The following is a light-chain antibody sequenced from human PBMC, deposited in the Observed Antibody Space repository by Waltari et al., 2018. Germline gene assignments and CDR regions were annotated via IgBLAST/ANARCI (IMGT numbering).Light chain of an antibody. CDR1: SSDVGGYNY. Sequence: QSALTQPASVSGSPGQSLTISCTGTSSDVGGYNYVSWSQQHPGGAPRLMIYCVTNRPSGVSIRFSGSKSGNTASLTISGLQPEDEAYYYCSSYTTSDTLIFAGGTKLTVL. V-gene: IGLV2-14*03. CDR3: SSYTTSDTLI. CDR2: CVT. J-gene: IGLJ2*01.